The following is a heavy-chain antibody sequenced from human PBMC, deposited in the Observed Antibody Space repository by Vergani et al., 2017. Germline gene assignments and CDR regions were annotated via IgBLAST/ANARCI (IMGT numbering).Heavy chain of an antibody. CDR3: AARGEYSSGHDY. V-gene: IGHV4-61*02. D-gene: IGHD6-19*01. CDR1: GGSISSGSYY. J-gene: IGHJ4*02. CDR2: IYTSGST. Sequence: QVQLQESGPGLVKPSQTLSLTCTVSGGSISSGSYYWSWIRQPAGKGLEWIGRIYTSGSTNYNPSLKSRVTISVDTSKNQFSLKLSSVTAADTAVYYCAARGEYSSGHDYWGQGTLVTVSS.